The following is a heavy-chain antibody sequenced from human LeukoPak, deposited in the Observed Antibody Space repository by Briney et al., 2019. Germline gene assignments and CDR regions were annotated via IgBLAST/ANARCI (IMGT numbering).Heavy chain of an antibody. V-gene: IGHV1-2*02. CDR3: ARALRRVVRGVIMFDP. CDR2: MNPNSGGT. D-gene: IGHD3-10*01. Sequence: ASVKVSCKASGYTFTSYDFNWVRQATGQGLEWMGWMNPNSGGTNYAQKFQGRVTMTRDTSISTAYMELSRLRSDDTAVYYCARALRRVVRGVIMFDPWGQGTLVTVSS. J-gene: IGHJ5*02. CDR1: GYTFTSYD.